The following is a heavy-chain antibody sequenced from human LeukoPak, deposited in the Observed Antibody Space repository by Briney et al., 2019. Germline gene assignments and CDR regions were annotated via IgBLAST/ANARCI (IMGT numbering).Heavy chain of an antibody. D-gene: IGHD5/OR15-5a*01. CDR2: SRDKSKSYTI. CDR1: GFTFSDHY. Sequence: PGGSLRLSCVGSGFTFSDHYIDWVRQAPGKGLEWIGRSRDKSKSYTIEYAASVRGRFTISRDDSKSSVYLQMNSLKTEDTAVYYCGRWSTGRYGMDVWGQGTTVTVSS. J-gene: IGHJ6*02. V-gene: IGHV3-72*01. CDR3: GRWSTGRYGMDV.